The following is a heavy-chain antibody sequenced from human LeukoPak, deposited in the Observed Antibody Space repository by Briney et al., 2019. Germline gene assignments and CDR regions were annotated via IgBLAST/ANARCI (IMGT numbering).Heavy chain of an antibody. V-gene: IGHV1-46*01. CDR3: ARPCRDGYNGQRDAFDI. CDR2: INPSGGST. D-gene: IGHD5-24*01. Sequence: ASVKVSCKASGYTFTSYYMHWVRQAPGQGLEWMGLINPSGGSTSYAQKFQGRVTMTRDTSTSTVYMELSSLRSEDTAVYYCARPCRDGYNGQRDAFDIWGQGTMVTVSS. J-gene: IGHJ3*02. CDR1: GYTFTSYY.